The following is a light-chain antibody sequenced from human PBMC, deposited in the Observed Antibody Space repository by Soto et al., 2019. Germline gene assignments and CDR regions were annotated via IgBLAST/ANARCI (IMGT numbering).Light chain of an antibody. Sequence: EIVLTQSPATLSLSPGETATLSCRASQSVTKNLAWYQQKPGQPPRLLIYDTSTRATGVPARFSGSGSGTEFTLTISSLQSEDFALYYCQHYNKWPPITFGQGTRLEIK. CDR3: QHYNKWPPIT. V-gene: IGKV3-15*01. J-gene: IGKJ5*01. CDR2: DTS. CDR1: QSVTKN.